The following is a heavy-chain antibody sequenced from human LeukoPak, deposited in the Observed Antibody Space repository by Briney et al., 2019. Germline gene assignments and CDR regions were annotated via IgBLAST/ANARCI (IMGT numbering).Heavy chain of an antibody. Sequence: SVKVSCKASGGTFSSYAISWVRQAPGQGLEWVGRIIPIFGTANYAQKFQGRVTITADKSTSTAYMELSSLRSEDTAVYYCARAHRTYSNYNDYWGQGTLVTVSS. CDR3: ARAHRTYSNYNDY. CDR1: GGTFSSYA. J-gene: IGHJ4*02. D-gene: IGHD4-11*01. CDR2: IIPIFGTA. V-gene: IGHV1-69*06.